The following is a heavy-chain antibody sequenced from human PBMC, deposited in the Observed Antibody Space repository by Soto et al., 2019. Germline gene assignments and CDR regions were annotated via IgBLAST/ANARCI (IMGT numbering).Heavy chain of an antibody. V-gene: IGHV1-24*01. CDR1: GYTLTELS. CDR2: FDPEDGET. CDR3: ATVSRGDFWSGYSSGYFDY. Sequence: GASVKVSCKVSGYTLTELSMHWVRQAPGKGLEWMGGFDPEDGETIYAQKFQGRVTMTEDTSTDTAYMELSSLRSEDTAVYYCATVSRGDFWSGYSSGYFDYWGQGTLVTVSS. J-gene: IGHJ4*02. D-gene: IGHD3-3*01.